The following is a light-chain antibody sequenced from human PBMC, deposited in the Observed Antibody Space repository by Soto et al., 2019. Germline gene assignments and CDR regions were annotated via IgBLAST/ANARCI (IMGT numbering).Light chain of an antibody. J-gene: IGLJ1*01. Sequence: LTQPASVSGSPGQSITISCTGTSSDVGGYNYVSWYQQHPGKAPKLMIYDVSNRPSGVSNRFPGSKSGNTASLTISGLQAEDEADYYCSSYTSSSTLGVFGTGTKVTVL. V-gene: IGLV2-14*01. CDR1: SSDVGGYNY. CDR3: SSYTSSSTLGV. CDR2: DVS.